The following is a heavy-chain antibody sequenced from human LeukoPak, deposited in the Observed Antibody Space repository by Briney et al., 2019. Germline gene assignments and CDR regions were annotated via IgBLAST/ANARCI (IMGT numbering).Heavy chain of an antibody. Sequence: PGGSLRLSCAASGFTFINAWMSWVPQAPGKGLEWVGRIKSKTDGGTTDYAAPVKGRFTISRDDSKNTLYLQMNSLKTEDTAVYCTTEPQSYYYDSLAMDVWGKGTTVTVSS. CDR1: GFTFINAW. CDR2: IKSKTDGGTT. J-gene: IGHJ6*04. CDR3: TTEPQSYYYDSLAMDV. V-gene: IGHV3-15*01. D-gene: IGHD3-22*01.